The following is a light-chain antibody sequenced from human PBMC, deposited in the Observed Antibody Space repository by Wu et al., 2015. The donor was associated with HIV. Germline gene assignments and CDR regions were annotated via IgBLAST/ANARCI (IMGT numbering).Light chain of an antibody. Sequence: DVQMTQSPSTLSASVGDRVTITCRASQTIGSWLAWYQQKPGKAPNLLIYKASTLESGVPSRFSGSGSGTEFTLTINSLQPDDFATYYCHHYNSSSGMFGQGTKVEIK. CDR1: QTIGSW. V-gene: IGKV1-5*03. J-gene: IGKJ1*01. CDR3: HHYNSSSGM. CDR2: KAS.